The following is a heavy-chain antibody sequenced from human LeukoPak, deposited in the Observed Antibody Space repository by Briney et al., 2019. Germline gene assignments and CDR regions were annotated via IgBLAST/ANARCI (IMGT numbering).Heavy chain of an antibody. CDR1: GFTFSSYG. Sequence: PGGSLRLSCAASGFTFSSYGMHWVRQAPGKGLDWVAFIRYDGSIKDYADSVKGRFTISRDNSKNTLYLQMNSLRAEDTAVYYCAKVSPINPSGYLDYWGQGTLVTVSS. J-gene: IGHJ4*02. CDR3: AKVSPINPSGYLDY. D-gene: IGHD3-3*01. CDR2: IRYDGSIK. V-gene: IGHV3-30*02.